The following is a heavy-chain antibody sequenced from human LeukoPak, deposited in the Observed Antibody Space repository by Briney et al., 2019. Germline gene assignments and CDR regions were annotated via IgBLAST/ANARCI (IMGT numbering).Heavy chain of an antibody. D-gene: IGHD3-10*01. Sequence: SETLSLTCTVSGGSISSYYWSWIRQPPGKGLEWIGYIYYSGSTNYNPSLKSRVTISVDTSKNQFSLKLSSVTAADTAVYYCARSGLLWFGELLLDDRGAFDIWGQGTMVTVSS. V-gene: IGHV4-59*01. CDR1: GGSISSYY. J-gene: IGHJ3*02. CDR2: IYYSGST. CDR3: ARSGLLWFGELLLDDRGAFDI.